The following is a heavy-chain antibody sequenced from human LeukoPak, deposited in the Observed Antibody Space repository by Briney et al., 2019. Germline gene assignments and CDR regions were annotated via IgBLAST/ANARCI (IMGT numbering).Heavy chain of an antibody. Sequence: GGSLRLSCAASGFTFSDYYMSWVSQAPGKGREWVSYISIRSNSIYYTDSVKGRFTISRDNAKKSLCMQMNRVRAEDTAVYYRARYQYYDFWSGHRSFDYWGQGTLVIVSS. J-gene: IGHJ4*02. V-gene: IGHV3-11*04. CDR2: ISIRSNSI. CDR1: GFTFSDYY. CDR3: ARYQYYDFWSGHRSFDY. D-gene: IGHD3-3*01.